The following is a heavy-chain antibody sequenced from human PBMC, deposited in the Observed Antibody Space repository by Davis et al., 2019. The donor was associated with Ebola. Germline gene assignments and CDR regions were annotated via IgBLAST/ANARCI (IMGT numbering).Heavy chain of an antibody. V-gene: IGHV3-30*04. CDR2: ISSDGSNK. Sequence: GESLKISCAASGFTFGTYAMHWVRQAPGKGLDWVAVISSDGSNKYYADSVKGRFTISRDNSKNTLYLQMNSLRAEDTAIYYCARGFYDITGYYHYYNGMDVWGQGTTVTVS. CDR1: GFTFGTYA. CDR3: ARGFYDITGYYHYYNGMDV. D-gene: IGHD3-22*01. J-gene: IGHJ6*02.